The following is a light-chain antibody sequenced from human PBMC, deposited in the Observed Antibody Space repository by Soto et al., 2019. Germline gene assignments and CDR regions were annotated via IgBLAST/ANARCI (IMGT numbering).Light chain of an antibody. CDR2: GVS. CDR3: QQYNNWPHT. CDR1: QSVSSK. Sequence: EIVMTQPPATLSVSPGERATLSCRASQSVSSKLAWFQQKPGQAPSLLIYGVSTRATGVPVRFSGSGSGTEFTLTINSLQSEDFAVYYCQQYNNWPHTFGQGTKVDIK. V-gene: IGKV3-15*01. J-gene: IGKJ2*01.